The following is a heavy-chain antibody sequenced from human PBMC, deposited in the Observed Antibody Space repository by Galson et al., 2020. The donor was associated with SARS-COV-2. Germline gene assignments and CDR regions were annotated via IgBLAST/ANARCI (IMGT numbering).Heavy chain of an antibody. V-gene: IGHV5-51*01. CDR1: GYSFTSYW. CDR3: ARPRGGEAAAGLYDY. Sequence: GESLKISCKGSGYSFTSYWIGWVRQMPGKGLEWMGIIYPGDSDTRYSPSFQGQVTISADKSISTAYLQWSSLKASDTAMYYCARPRGGEAAAGLYDYWGQGTLVTVSS. D-gene: IGHD6-13*01. J-gene: IGHJ4*02. CDR2: IYPGDSDT.